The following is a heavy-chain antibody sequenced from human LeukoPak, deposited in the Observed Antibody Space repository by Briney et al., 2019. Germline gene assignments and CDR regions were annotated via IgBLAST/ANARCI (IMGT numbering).Heavy chain of an antibody. J-gene: IGHJ4*02. Sequence: GGSLRLSCAASGFTFSSYGMHWVRQAPGKGLEWVAVIWYDGSNKYYADSVKGRFTISRDNSKNTLYLQTTSLRAEDTAVYYCARFPAAGNFDYWGQGTLVTVSS. D-gene: IGHD6-13*01. CDR3: ARFPAAGNFDY. CDR1: GFTFSSYG. V-gene: IGHV3-33*01. CDR2: IWYDGSNK.